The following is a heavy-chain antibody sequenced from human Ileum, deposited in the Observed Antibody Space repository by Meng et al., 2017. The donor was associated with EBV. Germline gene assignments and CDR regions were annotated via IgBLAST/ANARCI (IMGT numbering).Heavy chain of an antibody. J-gene: IGHJ4*02. CDR1: GGSVRRGGNE. CDR2: IYNSGST. D-gene: IGHD6-19*01. V-gene: IGHV4-61*08. Sequence: QVLVPGAGPGLVKPTGTLALTCSGSGGSVRRGGNEWSWIRQPPGKGLEWIGYIYNSGSTNYNPSLKSRVTISVDTSKNQFSLKLSSVTAADTAVYYCARDGYSSGSDWGQGTLVTVSS. CDR3: ARDGYSSGSD.